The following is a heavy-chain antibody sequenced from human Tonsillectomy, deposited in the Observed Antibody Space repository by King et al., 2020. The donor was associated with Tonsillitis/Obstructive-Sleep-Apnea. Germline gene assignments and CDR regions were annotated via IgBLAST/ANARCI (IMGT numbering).Heavy chain of an antibody. D-gene: IGHD3-16*02. Sequence: QLVQSGAEVKKPGESLRISCKGSGYSFTSYLISWGGQMPGKGLEWMGGIVPSDSYTNYSPSFQGHVTISADKSINTAYLQWSSLKASDTAMYYCAVGELSLRPDYWGQGTLVTVSS. V-gene: IGHV5-10-1*03. CDR2: IVPSDSYT. CDR3: AVGELSLRPDY. J-gene: IGHJ4*02. CDR1: GYSFTSYL.